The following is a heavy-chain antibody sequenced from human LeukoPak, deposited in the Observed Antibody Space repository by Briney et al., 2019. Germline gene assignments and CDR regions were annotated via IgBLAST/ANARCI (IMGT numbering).Heavy chain of an antibody. J-gene: IGHJ5*02. Sequence: GASVKVSCKASGYTFTGYYMHWVRQAPGQGLEWMGWINPNSGGTNYAQKFQGRVTMTRETSISTAYMELSRLRSDDTAVYYCARVSFRTVTTRAFDPWGQGTLVTVSS. CDR3: ARVSFRTVTTRAFDP. D-gene: IGHD4-11*01. CDR1: GYTFTGYY. V-gene: IGHV1-2*02. CDR2: INPNSGGT.